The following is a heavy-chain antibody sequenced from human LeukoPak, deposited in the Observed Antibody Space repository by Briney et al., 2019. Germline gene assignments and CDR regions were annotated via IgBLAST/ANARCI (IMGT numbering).Heavy chain of an antibody. Sequence: GGSLRLSCAASGFTFGSYWMHWVRQAPGKGLVWVSRINNDGGSITYADSVKGRFTISRDNAKNTLYLQMNSLRAEDTAVYYCGRGFSIVPAGIPDYWGLGTLVTVSS. CDR2: INNDGGSI. D-gene: IGHD2-2*02. CDR1: GFTFGSYW. CDR3: GRGFSIVPAGIPDY. V-gene: IGHV3-74*01. J-gene: IGHJ4*02.